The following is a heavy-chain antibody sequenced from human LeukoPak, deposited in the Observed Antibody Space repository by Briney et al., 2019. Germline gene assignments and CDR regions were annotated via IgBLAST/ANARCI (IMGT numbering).Heavy chain of an antibody. V-gene: IGHV3-30*02. CDR2: IRYDGSNK. J-gene: IGHJ4*02. CDR3: AKPSGSGFDY. D-gene: IGHD1-26*01. CDR1: GFTFTTYD. Sequence: GGSLRLSCGASGFTFTTYDMHWVRQAPGKGLEWVSFIRYDGSNKYYVDSVKDRFTISRDNSKNTVFLQMNSLRAEDTAVYYCAKPSGSGFDYWGQGTLVTVSS.